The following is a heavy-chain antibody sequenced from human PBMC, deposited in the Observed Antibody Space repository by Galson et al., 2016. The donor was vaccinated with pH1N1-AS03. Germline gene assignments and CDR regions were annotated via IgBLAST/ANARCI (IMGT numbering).Heavy chain of an antibody. J-gene: IGHJ4*02. CDR1: GDTFSSYP. Sequence: SVKVSCKASGDTFSSYPINWVRQAPGQGLEWMGGIIVLVGATNYAQKFQGRGTISADESTTTTYMEVASLTAEEPAVSYCGRGGVYVVYIDSWGQGTLVTVSS. CDR3: GRGGVYVVYIDS. CDR2: IIVLVGAT. D-gene: IGHD6-13*01. V-gene: IGHV1-69*13.